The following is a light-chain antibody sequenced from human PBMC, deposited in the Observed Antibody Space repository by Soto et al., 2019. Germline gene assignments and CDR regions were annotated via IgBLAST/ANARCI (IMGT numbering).Light chain of an antibody. CDR3: QPYDNWPHT. Sequence: EMVMTQSPATLSVSPGERATLSCRASQNLSRNLAWYQQQPGQAPRLLIYGASTWATGIPARFSGSGSGTDFTLTISSLQSEDFAVYYCQPYDNWPHTFGQGTKLEIK. V-gene: IGKV3-15*01. CDR2: GAS. CDR1: QNLSRN. J-gene: IGKJ2*01.